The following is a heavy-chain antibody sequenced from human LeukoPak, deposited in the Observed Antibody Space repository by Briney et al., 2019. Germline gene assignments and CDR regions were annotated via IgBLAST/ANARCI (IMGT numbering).Heavy chain of an antibody. D-gene: IGHD5-24*01. CDR2: INHSGST. J-gene: IGHJ6*02. Sequence: SETLSLTCAVYGGSFSGYYWSWIRQPPGKELEWIGEINHSGSTNYNPSLKSRVTISVDTSKNQFSLKLSSVTAADTAVYYCARDRPSDGYNYAYYGMDVWGQGTTVTVSS. CDR3: ARDRPSDGYNYAYYGMDV. CDR1: GGSFSGYY. V-gene: IGHV4-34*01.